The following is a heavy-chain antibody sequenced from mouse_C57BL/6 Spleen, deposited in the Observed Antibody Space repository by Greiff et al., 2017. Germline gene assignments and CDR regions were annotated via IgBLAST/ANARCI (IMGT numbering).Heavy chain of an antibody. Sequence: EVKVVESGEGLVKPGGSLKLSCAASGFTFSSYAMSWVRQTPEKRLEWVAYISSGGDYIYYADTVKGRFTISRDNARNTLYLQMSSLKSEDTAMYYCTRDHYYGSSYEAWFAYWGQGTLVTVSA. CDR3: TRDHYYGSSYEAWFAY. J-gene: IGHJ3*01. D-gene: IGHD1-1*01. CDR1: GFTFSSYA. V-gene: IGHV5-9-1*02. CDR2: ISSGGDYI.